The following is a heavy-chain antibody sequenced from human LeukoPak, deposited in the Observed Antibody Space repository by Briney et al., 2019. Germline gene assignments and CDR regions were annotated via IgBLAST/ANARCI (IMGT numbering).Heavy chain of an antibody. V-gene: IGHV1-2*04. CDR1: GYTFTDYY. D-gene: IGHD5-24*01. Sequence: ASVKVSCKASGYTFTDYYIHWVRQAPRQGPEWMGWINPNSGGTNYAQKFQGWVTMTRDTSISTAYMELSRLRSDDTAVYYCARAGTVEMTPLDYWGQGTLVTVSS. CDR3: ARAGTVEMTPLDY. J-gene: IGHJ4*02. CDR2: INPNSGGT.